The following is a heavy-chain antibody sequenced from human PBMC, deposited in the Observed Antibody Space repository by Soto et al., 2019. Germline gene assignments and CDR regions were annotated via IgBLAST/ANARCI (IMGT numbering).Heavy chain of an antibody. J-gene: IGHJ4*02. CDR3: TTQQLASLDY. CDR2: IIPILGIA. CDR1: GCTFSSNT. D-gene: IGHD6-13*01. V-gene: IGHV1-69*02. Sequence: SVKVTCKASGCTFSSNTSRWVRQAPGQGLEWMGRIIPILGIANYAQKFQGRVTITADKSTSTAYMELSSLRSEDTAVYYCTTQQLASLDYWGQGTLVTVSS.